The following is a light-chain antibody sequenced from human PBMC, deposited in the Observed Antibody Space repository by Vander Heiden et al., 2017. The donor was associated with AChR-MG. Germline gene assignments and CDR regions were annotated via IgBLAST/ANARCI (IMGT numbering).Light chain of an antibody. V-gene: IGLV2-14*03. Sequence: QSALTQPASVSGSPGQSITISCTGTGSDVCAYNDVTWYQQHPGKAPTLMIYDVNYRPSGVSNRFSGSKSGNTASLTISGLQAEDEADYYCASYTLSSTVIFGGGTKLTVL. CDR3: ASYTLSSTVI. J-gene: IGLJ2*01. CDR2: DVN. CDR1: GSDVCAYND.